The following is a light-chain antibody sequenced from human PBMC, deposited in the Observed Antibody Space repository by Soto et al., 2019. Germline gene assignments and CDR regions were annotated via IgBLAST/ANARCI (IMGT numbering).Light chain of an antibody. Sequence: SYELTQPPSVSVAPGQTARITCGGNIGSKLVHWYQQKPGQAPVLVVYDDDRPSGIPERFSGFNSGNTATLTISRVEAGDEADYYCQVWDSISAVGVFGTGTKLTVL. J-gene: IGLJ1*01. CDR2: DD. V-gene: IGLV3-21*02. CDR3: QVWDSISAVGV. CDR1: IGSKL.